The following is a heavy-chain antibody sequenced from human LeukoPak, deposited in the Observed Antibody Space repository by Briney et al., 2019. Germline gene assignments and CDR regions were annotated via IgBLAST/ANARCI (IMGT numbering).Heavy chain of an antibody. CDR2: ISGSGGGT. V-gene: IGHV3-23*01. D-gene: IGHD2-21*01. CDR1: GLTFSTYA. J-gene: IGHJ4*02. CDR3: AKDFRIGYSAHFDY. Sequence: GGSLRLSCAASGLTFSTYAMTWVRQAPGKGLEWVSSISGSGGGTYYADSVKGRFTISRDNSKNTLYLQMNSLRVEDTAVYYCAKDFRIGYSAHFDYWGQGALVTVSS.